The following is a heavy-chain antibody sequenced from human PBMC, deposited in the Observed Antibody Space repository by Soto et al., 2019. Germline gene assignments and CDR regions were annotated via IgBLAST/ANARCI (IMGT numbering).Heavy chain of an antibody. J-gene: IGHJ4*02. CDR1: GGSTSGYS. CDR3: ARGKPNCSTSSCYFDY. D-gene: IGHD2-2*01. CDR2: IYKSGTT. V-gene: IGHV4-59*01. Sequence: SETLSLTCTVSGGSTSGYSWTWIRQPPGKGLEWIGYIYKSGTTNYNPSLKSRVTMSVDTSKSQLSLKLTSVTAADTAVYYCARGKPNCSTSSCYFDYWGQGALVTVSS.